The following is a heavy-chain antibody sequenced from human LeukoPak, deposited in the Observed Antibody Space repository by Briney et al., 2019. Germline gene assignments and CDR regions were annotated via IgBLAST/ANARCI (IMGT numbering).Heavy chain of an antibody. Sequence: PGGSLRLSCAASGLTFRNAWMSWVRQAPGKGLEWGGRITSKTDGATTDYAAPVKGTFTISRDDSKTTLYLQMNSLKTEHTAVYHCTTDRRSPPDDFDYWGQGTLVTVSS. CDR3: TTDRRSPPDDFDY. V-gene: IGHV3-15*01. D-gene: IGHD1-14*01. CDR2: ITSKTDGATT. CDR1: GLTFRNAW. J-gene: IGHJ4*02.